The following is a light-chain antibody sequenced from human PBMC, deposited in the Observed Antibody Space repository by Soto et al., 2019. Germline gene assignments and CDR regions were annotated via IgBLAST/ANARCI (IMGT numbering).Light chain of an antibody. J-gene: IGLJ2*01. CDR1: NFNIGRNS. CDR2: SYN. V-gene: IGLV1-44*01. CDR3: AAWDDSLNGVV. Sequence: QSVLTQPPSASGTPGQRVTISCSGSNFNIGRNSVNWYQQLPGAGPKLLIYSYNQRPSGVPDRFSGSKSGTSASLAISGVQSEDEADYYCAAWDDSLNGVVFGGWTKLTVL.